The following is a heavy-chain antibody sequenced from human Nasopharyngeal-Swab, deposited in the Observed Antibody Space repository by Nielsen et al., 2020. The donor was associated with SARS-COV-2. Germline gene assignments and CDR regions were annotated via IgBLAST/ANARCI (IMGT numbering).Heavy chain of an antibody. J-gene: IGHJ4*02. CDR3: VKDYPELVGSSSIFDY. CDR2: INSPGGT. CDR1: GFTFSGYA. V-gene: IGHV3-23*01. D-gene: IGHD3-10*01. Sequence: GESLKISCAASGFTFSGYAMSWVRQAPGKGLEWVSGINSPGGTYYRDSVKGRFTISKDNSQNTLYLQMDSLRGEDTAIYYCVKDYPELVGSSSIFDYWGQGIQVTVSS.